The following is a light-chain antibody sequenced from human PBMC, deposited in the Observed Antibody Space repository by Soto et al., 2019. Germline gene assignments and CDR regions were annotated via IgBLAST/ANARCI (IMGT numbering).Light chain of an antibody. CDR2: STN. Sequence: QSVLTQPPSASGTPGQRVTISCSGSSSKIGSNSVNWYQQLPGTAPKLLIYSTNQRPSGVPDRFSGSKSDTSASLAISGLQSEDEADYSCAAWDDSLNGEVVFGGGTKLTVL. J-gene: IGLJ2*01. V-gene: IGLV1-44*01. CDR3: AAWDDSLNGEVV. CDR1: SSKIGSNS.